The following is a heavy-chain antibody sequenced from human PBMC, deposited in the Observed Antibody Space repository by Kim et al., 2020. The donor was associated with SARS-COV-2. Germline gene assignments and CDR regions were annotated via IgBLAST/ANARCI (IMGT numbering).Heavy chain of an antibody. CDR2: VHSGGTT. Sequence: SETLSLTCTVSGDSVSSTAYFWVWIRQPPGKGLEWLGSVHSGGTTSYNPSLRSRLTISMDTSKNQFSLNLMSVTAADTAVYYCATRILASRGGWGQGTLVTAS. CDR3: ATRILASRGG. CDR1: GDSVSSTAYF. J-gene: IGHJ4*02. D-gene: IGHD3-16*01. V-gene: IGHV4-39*01.